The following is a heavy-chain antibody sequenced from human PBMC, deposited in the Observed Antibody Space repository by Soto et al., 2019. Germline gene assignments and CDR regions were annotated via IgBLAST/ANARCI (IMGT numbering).Heavy chain of an antibody. CDR1: GFTFDDYA. J-gene: IGHJ3*02. D-gene: IGHD3-22*01. CDR3: AKDSSSGYYYDAFDI. Sequence: DVQLVESGGGLVQPGRSLRLSCAASGFTFDDYAMHWVRQAPGKGLEWVSGISWNSGSIGYADSVKGRFTISRDNAKNSLYLQMNSLRAEDTALYYCAKDSSSGYYYDAFDIWGQGTMVTVSS. V-gene: IGHV3-9*01. CDR2: ISWNSGSI.